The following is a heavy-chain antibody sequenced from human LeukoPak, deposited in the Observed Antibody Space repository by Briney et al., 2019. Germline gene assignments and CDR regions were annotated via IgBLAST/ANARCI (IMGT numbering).Heavy chain of an antibody. D-gene: IGHD3-3*01. CDR1: GFTVSSNY. CDR2: ISGSGGST. J-gene: IGHJ4*02. CDR3: AKPHRSSHYTFDY. V-gene: IGHV3-23*01. Sequence: HPGGSLRLSCAASGFTVSSNYMSWVRQAPGKGLEWVSAISGSGGSTYYADSVKGRFTISRDNSKNTLYLQMNSLRAEDTAVYYCAKPHRSSHYTFDYWGQGTLVTVSS.